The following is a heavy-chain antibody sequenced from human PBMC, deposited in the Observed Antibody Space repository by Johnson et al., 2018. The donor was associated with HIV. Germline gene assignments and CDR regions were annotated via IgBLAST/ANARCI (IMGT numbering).Heavy chain of an antibody. J-gene: IGHJ3*02. CDR3: ASLTWVESSSRFYAFDI. V-gene: IGHV3-30*03. D-gene: IGHD6-13*01. CDR2: ISYDGSVK. Sequence: QVQLVESGGGLVQPGGSLRLSCAASGFSVSSKYMIWVRQAPGKGLEWVGVISYDGSVKYYVDSVKGRFTISRGSSKNTLYLQVNSLRAEDTPVYYCASLTWVESSSRFYAFDIWGQGTMVTVSS. CDR1: GFSVSSKY.